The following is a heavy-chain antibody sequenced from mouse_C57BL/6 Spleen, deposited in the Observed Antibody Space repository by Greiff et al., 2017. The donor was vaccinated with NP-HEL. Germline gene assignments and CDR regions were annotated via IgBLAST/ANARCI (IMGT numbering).Heavy chain of an antibody. CDR1: GYSFTDYN. J-gene: IGHJ1*03. CDR3: ARDGEGDWYFDV. V-gene: IGHV1-39*01. Sequence: VHVKQSGPELVKPGASVKISCKASGYSFTDYNMNWVKQSNGKSLEWIGVINPNYGTTSYNQKFKGKATLTVDQSSSTAYMQLNSLTSEDSAVYYCARDGEGDWYFDVWGTGTTVTVSS. CDR2: INPNYGTT.